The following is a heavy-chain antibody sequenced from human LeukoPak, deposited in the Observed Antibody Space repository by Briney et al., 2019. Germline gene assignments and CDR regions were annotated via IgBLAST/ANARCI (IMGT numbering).Heavy chain of an antibody. J-gene: IGHJ4*02. D-gene: IGHD2-15*01. CDR3: ARRSSGGKFDY. CDR1: GGSISSSSYY. V-gene: IGHV4-39*01. Sequence: SETLSLTCTVSGGSISSSSYYWGWIRQPPGKGLEWIGSIYYSGSTYYNPSLKSRVTISVDTSKNQFSLKLSSVTAADTAVYYCARRSSGGKFDYWGQGTLVTVSS. CDR2: IYYSGST.